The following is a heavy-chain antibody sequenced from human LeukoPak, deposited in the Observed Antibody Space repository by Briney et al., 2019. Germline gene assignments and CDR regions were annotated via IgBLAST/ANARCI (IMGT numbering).Heavy chain of an antibody. Sequence: SETLSLTCAVYGGSFSGYYWSWIRQPPGKGLEWIGEINHSGSANYNPSLKSRVTISVDTSKNQFSLKLSSVTAADTAVYYCARVYTDTGDLDGYNPRQYYFDYWGQGTLVTVSS. V-gene: IGHV4-34*01. CDR2: INHSGSA. J-gene: IGHJ4*02. CDR3: ARVYTDTGDLDGYNPRQYYFDY. CDR1: GGSFSGYY. D-gene: IGHD5-24*01.